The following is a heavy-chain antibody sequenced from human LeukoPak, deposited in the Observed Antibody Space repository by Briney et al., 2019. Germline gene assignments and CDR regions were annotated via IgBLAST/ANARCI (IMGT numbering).Heavy chain of an antibody. Sequence: AESLTLSCAASGFSFSSHCMTWVRQPAGKGLEWAAGISTSGGSTFYADSVKGRFTISRDNSNNTLYLQKNSLRAEDTAVYYCAKAATGMAARGVDYWGQGTLVTVSS. CDR2: ISTSGGST. CDR3: AKAATGMAARGVDY. V-gene: IGHV3-23*01. J-gene: IGHJ4*02. CDR1: GFSFSSHC. D-gene: IGHD6-6*01.